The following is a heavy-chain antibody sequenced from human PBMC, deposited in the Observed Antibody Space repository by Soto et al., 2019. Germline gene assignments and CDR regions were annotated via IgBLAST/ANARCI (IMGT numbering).Heavy chain of an antibody. CDR3: ARGQAMDYDSSGYYPFDY. Sequence: SETLSLTCAVYGGSFSGYYWSWIRQPPGKGLEWIGEINHSGSANYNPSLKSRVTISVDTSKNQFSLKLSSVTAADTAVYYCARGQAMDYDSSGYYPFDYWGQGTLVTVSS. D-gene: IGHD3-22*01. V-gene: IGHV4-34*01. CDR1: GGSFSGYY. CDR2: INHSGSA. J-gene: IGHJ4*02.